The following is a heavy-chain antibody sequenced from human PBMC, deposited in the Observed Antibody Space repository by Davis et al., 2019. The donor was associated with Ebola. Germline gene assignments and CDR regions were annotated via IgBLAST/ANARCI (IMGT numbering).Heavy chain of an antibody. CDR1: GFTFSSCG. CDR3: AKDSLDQRDYGYYFDN. CDR2: ISYDRGNK. J-gene: IGHJ4*02. Sequence: GESLKISCTASGFTFSSCGMHWVRQAPGKGLEWVAFISYDRGNKYYPDSVKGRFTISRDNSKNTLYLQMNSLRAEDTAVYYCAKDSLDQRDYGYYFDNWGQGTLVTVSS. D-gene: IGHD4-17*01. V-gene: IGHV3-30*18.